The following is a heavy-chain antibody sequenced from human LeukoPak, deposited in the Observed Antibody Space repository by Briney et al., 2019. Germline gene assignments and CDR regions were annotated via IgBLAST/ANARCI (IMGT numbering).Heavy chain of an antibody. CDR1: GGSFSGYY. D-gene: IGHD6-6*01. CDR3: ARRPYYYGMDV. J-gene: IGHJ6*02. V-gene: IGHV4-34*01. Sequence: SETLSLTCAVYGGSFSGYYWSWIRQPPGKGLEWIGEINHSGSTNYNPSLKSRVTISADTSKNQFSLKLSSVTAADTAAYYCARRPYYYGMDVWGQGTTVTVSS. CDR2: INHSGST.